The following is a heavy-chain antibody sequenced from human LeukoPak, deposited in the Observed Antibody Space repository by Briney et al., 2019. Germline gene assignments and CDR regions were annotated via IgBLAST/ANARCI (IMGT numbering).Heavy chain of an antibody. CDR1: GFTFSSYA. Sequence: PGGSLRLSCAASGFTFSSYAMSWVRQAPGKGLEWVSAVSGSGDGTYYADSVKGRFTISRDNSKNTLYLQMNSLRAEDTAVYYCARTLGYCSSTSCYTVAGLGYWGQGTLVTVSS. CDR3: ARTLGYCSSTSCYTVAGLGY. J-gene: IGHJ4*02. CDR2: VSGSGDGT. D-gene: IGHD2-2*02. V-gene: IGHV3-23*01.